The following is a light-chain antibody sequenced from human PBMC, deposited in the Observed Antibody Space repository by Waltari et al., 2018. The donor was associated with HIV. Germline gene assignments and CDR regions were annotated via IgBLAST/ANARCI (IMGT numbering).Light chain of an antibody. V-gene: IGKV4-1*01. Sequence: DIVMTQSPESLAVSLGERATINCKTSQNVLYSSNNKHHLAWYQQKPGQPPKLLIYWASTREAGVPDRFSGGGSGTDFTLTISSLQAEDVAVYYCQQYYNTPWTFGQGTKVEI. J-gene: IGKJ1*01. CDR3: QQYYNTPWT. CDR2: WAS. CDR1: QNVLYSSNNKHH.